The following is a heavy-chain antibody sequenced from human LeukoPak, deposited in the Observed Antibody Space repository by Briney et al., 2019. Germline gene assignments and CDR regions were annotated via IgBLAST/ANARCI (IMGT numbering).Heavy chain of an antibody. V-gene: IGHV4-4*09. Sequence: SETLSLTCTVSGGSISGYYWSWIRQPPGKGLEWIGYIYTSGSTSYNPSLKSRLTFPIDTSKNQFSLTLRSVTAADTAVYYCARLGSSSPYYFYYYIDVWGKGTTVTVSS. CDR1: GGSISGYY. J-gene: IGHJ6*03. CDR3: ARLGSSSPYYFYYYIDV. D-gene: IGHD7-27*01. CDR2: IYTSGST.